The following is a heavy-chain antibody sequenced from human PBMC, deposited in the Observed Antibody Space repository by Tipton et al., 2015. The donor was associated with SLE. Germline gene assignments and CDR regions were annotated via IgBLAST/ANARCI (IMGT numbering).Heavy chain of an antibody. CDR2: IYYSGST. J-gene: IGHJ4*02. V-gene: IGHV4-59*01. D-gene: IGHD4-17*01. CDR1: GGSISSYY. Sequence: TLSLTCTVSGGSISSYYWSWIRQPPGKGLEWIGYIYYSGSTNYNPSLKSRVTISVDTSKNQFSLKLSSVTAADTAVYYCARGHDYGDPPGDWGQGTLVTVSS. CDR3: ARGHDYGDPPGD.